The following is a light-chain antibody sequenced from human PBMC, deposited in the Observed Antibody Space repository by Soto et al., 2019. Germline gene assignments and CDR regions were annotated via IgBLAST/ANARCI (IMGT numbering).Light chain of an antibody. CDR1: RDISNY. CDR3: QQLNTLPFT. V-gene: IGKV1-9*01. CDR2: EAS. Sequence: IQMTPSPSFLSASVGDNVTITCQASRDISNYLNWYQQKPGKAPKLMIYEASTLQSGVPSRFSGSGSGTEFTLTISGLLPEDFATYHCQQLNTLPFTFGQGTRLEI. J-gene: IGKJ5*01.